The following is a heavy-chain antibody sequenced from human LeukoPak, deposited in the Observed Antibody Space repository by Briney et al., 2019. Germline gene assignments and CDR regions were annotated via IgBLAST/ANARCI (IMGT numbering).Heavy chain of an antibody. D-gene: IGHD4-17*01. CDR2: ISGGGSST. Sequence: GGSLRLSCAASGFTFSSYAMNWVRQAPGKGLEWVSTISGGGSSTYYADSVRGRFTISRDTSKNTLYLQMNSLRAEDTAVYYRAKARYYGDYSDYWGQGTLVSVSS. V-gene: IGHV3-23*01. CDR3: AKARYYGDYSDY. J-gene: IGHJ4*02. CDR1: GFTFSSYA.